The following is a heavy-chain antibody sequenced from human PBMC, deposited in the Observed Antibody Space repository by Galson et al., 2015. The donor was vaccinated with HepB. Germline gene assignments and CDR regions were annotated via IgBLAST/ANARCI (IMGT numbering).Heavy chain of an antibody. CDR2: ISSGTTTI. J-gene: IGHJ4*02. V-gene: IGHV3-48*04. Sequence: SLRLSCAASTFIFSTYSMNWVRQAPGKGLEWVSYISSGTTTIYYADSVKGRFTISRDNAKNTLFLQMNSLRAEDTAVYYCARSRVERTVAGTFDSWGQGTLVTVSS. CDR3: ARSRVERTVAGTFDS. CDR1: TFIFSTYS. D-gene: IGHD6-19*01.